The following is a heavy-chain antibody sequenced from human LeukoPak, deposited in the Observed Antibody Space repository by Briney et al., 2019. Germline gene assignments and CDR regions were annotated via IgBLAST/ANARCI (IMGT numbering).Heavy chain of an antibody. V-gene: IGHV3-21*01. Sequence: GGSLRLSCAASGFTFSSYSMNWDRQAPGKGLEWVSSISSSSSYIYYADSVKGRFTISRDNAKNSLYLQMNSLRAEDTAVYYCARVWGSGSYPGDYWGQGTLVTVSS. CDR3: ARVWGSGSYPGDY. D-gene: IGHD1-26*01. CDR1: GFTFSSYS. CDR2: ISSSSSYI. J-gene: IGHJ4*02.